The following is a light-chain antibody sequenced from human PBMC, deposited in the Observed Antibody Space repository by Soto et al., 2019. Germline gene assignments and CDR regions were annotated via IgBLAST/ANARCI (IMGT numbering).Light chain of an antibody. CDR2: DVR. J-gene: IGLJ3*02. V-gene: IGLV2-11*01. Sequence: QSALTQPRSVSGSPGQSVSISCTGTTSDVGSYNYVSWYQQHPGKAPRLMIYDVRKRPSGVPDRFSGSKSDNTASLTISGLRAEDEADYYCCSYAGSYVWVFGGGTKVTVL. CDR3: CSYAGSYVWV. CDR1: TSDVGSYNY.